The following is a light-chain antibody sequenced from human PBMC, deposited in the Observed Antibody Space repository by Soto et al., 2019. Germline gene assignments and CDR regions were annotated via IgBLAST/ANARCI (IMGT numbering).Light chain of an antibody. Sequence: EIVLTQSPATLSLSPGERATLSCRASQSIGSFLAWYQQKPGQPPRLLIYDASNRATGIPGRFSGSGSGTDFTLTISSLEPEDFAFYYCQQRGNWPLTFGPGTKVNIK. J-gene: IGKJ3*01. CDR2: DAS. CDR3: QQRGNWPLT. CDR1: QSIGSF. V-gene: IGKV3-11*01.